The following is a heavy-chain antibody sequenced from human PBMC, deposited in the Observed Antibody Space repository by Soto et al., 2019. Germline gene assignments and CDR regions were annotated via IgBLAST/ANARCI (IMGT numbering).Heavy chain of an antibody. D-gene: IGHD2-2*01. CDR2: IYPTNSAT. V-gene: IGHV5-51*03. CDR3: AREAYCSSTSGGDFDF. CDR1: GYSFGSYW. Sequence: VQLVQSGAEVKKPGESLKISCKGSGYSFGSYWIGCVRQMPGKGLEWMGIIYPTNSATRYSPSFHGQATISADMSISTAYLQWGSLKASDTAVYYCAREAYCSSTSGGDFDFWGQGTLVTVSS. J-gene: IGHJ4*02.